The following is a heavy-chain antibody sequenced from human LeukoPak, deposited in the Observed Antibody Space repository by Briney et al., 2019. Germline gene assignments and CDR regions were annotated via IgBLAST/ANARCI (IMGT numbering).Heavy chain of an antibody. J-gene: IGHJ4*02. V-gene: IGHV4-39*07. Sequence: SETLSLTCTVSGGSLSRESDSWGWIRQPPGKGLDWVGNINFTGSNFSKSSLKSRRTISVDTSKNQFSLIINSVTAADTAVYYCARAPTRSSNRVAGYLFDSWGQGILVTVSS. CDR2: INFTGSN. D-gene: IGHD2-8*01. CDR1: GGSLSRESDS. CDR3: ARAPTRSSNRVAGYLFDS.